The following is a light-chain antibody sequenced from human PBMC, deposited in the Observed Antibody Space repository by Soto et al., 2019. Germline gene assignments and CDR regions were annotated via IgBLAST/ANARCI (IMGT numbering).Light chain of an antibody. CDR1: SSDVGGYNY. CDR2: DVS. Sequence: QSVLTQPRSVSGSPGQSVTISCTGTSSDVGGYNYVSWYQQHPGKAPKLMIYDVSKRPSGVPDRFSGSKSADTASLTISGLQADDEADYYCCSYAGSYTFVFGAGTQLTVL. CDR3: CSYAGSYTFV. J-gene: IGLJ7*01. V-gene: IGLV2-11*01.